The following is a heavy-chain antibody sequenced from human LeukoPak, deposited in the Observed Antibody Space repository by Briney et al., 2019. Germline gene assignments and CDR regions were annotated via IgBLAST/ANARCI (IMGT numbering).Heavy chain of an antibody. CDR2: IYYSGST. CDR3: ARFGGGGLYYFDY. CDR1: GGSISSYY. D-gene: IGHD2-15*01. J-gene: IGHJ4*02. V-gene: IGHV4-59*01. Sequence: PSETLSLTCTVSGGSISSYYWSWIRQPPGKGLEWIGYIYYSGSTNYNPSLKSRVTISVDTSKNQFSLELSSVTAADTAVYYCARFGGGGLYYFDYWGQGTLVTVSS.